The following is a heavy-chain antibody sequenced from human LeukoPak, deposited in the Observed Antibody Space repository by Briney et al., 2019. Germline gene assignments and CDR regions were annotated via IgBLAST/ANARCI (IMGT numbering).Heavy chain of an antibody. J-gene: IGHJ5*02. V-gene: IGHV4-39*01. CDR2: IYYSGST. Sequence: SGTLSLTCTVPGGSISSSSYYWGWIRQPPGKGLEWIGSIYYSGSTYYNPSLKSRVTISVDTSKNQFSLKLSSVTAADTAVYYCARPHCSSTSCRVNWFDPWGQGTLVTVSS. CDR3: ARPHCSSTSCRVNWFDP. D-gene: IGHD2-2*01. CDR1: GGSISSSSYY.